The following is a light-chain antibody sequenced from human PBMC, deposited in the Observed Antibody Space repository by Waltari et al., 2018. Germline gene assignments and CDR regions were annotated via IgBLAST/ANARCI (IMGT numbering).Light chain of an antibody. J-gene: IGKJ2*01. CDR1: QSVSSH. CDR3: QQYNEWPPYT. Sequence: EIVLTQSPATLSVSLGERATLPCRASQSVSSHLAWYQHKVGLAPRLLIYGASTRATGVPARFSGSGSGTEFTLTISSLQSEDFAVYYCQQYNEWPPYTFGQGTKLEIK. CDR2: GAS. V-gene: IGKV3-15*01.